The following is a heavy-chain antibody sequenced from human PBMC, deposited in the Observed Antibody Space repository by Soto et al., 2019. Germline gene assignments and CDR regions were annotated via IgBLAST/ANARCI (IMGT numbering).Heavy chain of an antibody. D-gene: IGHD4-17*01. CDR1: GFTFSSYA. CDR3: ARDGRSDGDH. J-gene: IGHJ4*02. V-gene: IGHV3-30-3*01. Sequence: QVQLVESGGGMVQPGRSLRLSCAASGFTFSSYAMHWVRQAPGKGLEWVAVISYDGSNKYYADSVKGRFTISRDNSKNTLYLQMNSLRAEDTAVYYCARDGRSDGDHWGQGTLVTVSS. CDR2: ISYDGSNK.